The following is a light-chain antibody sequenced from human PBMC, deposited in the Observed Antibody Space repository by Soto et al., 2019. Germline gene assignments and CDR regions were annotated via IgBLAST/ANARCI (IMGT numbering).Light chain of an antibody. Sequence: QSALTQPASVSGSPGQSITISCTGTSSDIGSYNYVAWYQQFPGKTPKLIIYEVRNRPSGVPDRFSASKSGNTASLTVSGLQAEDEADYYCTSFGGINNFVVFGGGTKLTVL. CDR1: SSDIGSYNY. J-gene: IGLJ2*01. CDR3: TSFGGINNFVV. CDR2: EVR. V-gene: IGLV2-8*01.